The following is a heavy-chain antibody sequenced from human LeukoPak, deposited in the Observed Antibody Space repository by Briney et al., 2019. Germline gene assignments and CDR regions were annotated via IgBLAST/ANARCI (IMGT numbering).Heavy chain of an antibody. D-gene: IGHD3-22*01. CDR3: ARAHYDSSGYYRTYYFDY. CDR2: ISYDGSNK. Sequence: GGSLRLSCAASGFTFSSYAMHWVRQAPGKGLEWVAVISYDGSNKYYADSVKGRFTISRDNSKNTQYLQMNSLRAEDTAVYYCARAHYDSSGYYRTYYFDYWGQGTLVTVSS. V-gene: IGHV3-30-3*01. CDR1: GFTFSSYA. J-gene: IGHJ4*02.